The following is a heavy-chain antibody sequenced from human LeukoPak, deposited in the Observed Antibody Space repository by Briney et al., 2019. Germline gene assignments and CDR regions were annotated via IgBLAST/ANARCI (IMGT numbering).Heavy chain of an antibody. V-gene: IGHV1-69*05. D-gene: IGHD7-27*01. J-gene: IGHJ4*02. CDR3: ATFVGTGNDN. CDR2: IFPIVGAA. CDR1: GYTFTSYG. Sequence: SVKVSCKASGYTFTSYGITWVRQAPGQGLEWMGGIFPIVGAATYAQKFEGRLTISKDEFTTTAYMELSGLRSQDTAVYYCATFVGTGNDNWGQGTLITVSS.